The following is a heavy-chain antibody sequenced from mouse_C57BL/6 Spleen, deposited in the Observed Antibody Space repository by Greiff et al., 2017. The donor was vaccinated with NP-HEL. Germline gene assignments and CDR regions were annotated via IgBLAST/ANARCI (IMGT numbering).Heavy chain of an antibody. Sequence: VQLQQPGAELVKPGASVKMSCKASGYTFTSYWITWVKQRPGQGLEWIGDIYPGSGSTNYNEKFKSKATLTVDTSSSTAYMQLSSLTSEDSAVYYCARLGDGYYGPYAMDYWGQGTSVTVSS. J-gene: IGHJ4*01. CDR1: GYTFTSYW. CDR2: IYPGSGST. CDR3: ARLGDGYYGPYAMDY. V-gene: IGHV1-55*01. D-gene: IGHD2-3*01.